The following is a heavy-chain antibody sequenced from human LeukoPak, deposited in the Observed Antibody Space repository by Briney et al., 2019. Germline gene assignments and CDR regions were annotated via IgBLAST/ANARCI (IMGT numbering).Heavy chain of an antibody. D-gene: IGHD2-8*01. CDR1: GFTFSSYA. CDR2: ISGSGGST. Sequence: GGSLRLSCAASGFTFSSYAMSWVRQAPGKGLEWVSAISGSGGSTYYADPVKGRFTISRDNSKNTLYLQMNSLRDEDSAAYYCARVYLERPTAGYFDHRGQGTWVTGSP. J-gene: IGHJ4*02. CDR3: ARVYLERPTAGYFDH. V-gene: IGHV3-23*01.